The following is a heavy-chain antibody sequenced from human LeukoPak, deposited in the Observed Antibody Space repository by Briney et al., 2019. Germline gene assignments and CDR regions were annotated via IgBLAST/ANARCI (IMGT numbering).Heavy chain of an antibody. D-gene: IGHD1-26*01. Sequence: SETLSLTCAVYGGSFSGYYWSWIRQPPGKGLEWIGEINHSGSTNYNPSLKSRVTISVDTSKNQFSLKLSSVTAADTAVYYCARGREGATNHGMDVWGQGTTVTVSS. CDR2: INHSGST. CDR3: ARGREGATNHGMDV. J-gene: IGHJ6*02. CDR1: GGSFSGYY. V-gene: IGHV4-34*01.